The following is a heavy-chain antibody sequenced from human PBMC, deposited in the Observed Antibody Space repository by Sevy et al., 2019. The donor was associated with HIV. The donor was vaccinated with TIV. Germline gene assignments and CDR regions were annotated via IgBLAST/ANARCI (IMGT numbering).Heavy chain of an antibody. D-gene: IGHD3-10*02. J-gene: IGHJ4*02. Sequence: GGSLRLSCAASGFTFSDYGMQWVRQATGKGLEWVAVIWNDGSNKYYADSVKGRFTTSRDNSSNTLYLQMNSLRAEDTAVYYCARDVRGEGIRPGDLDYWGQGTLVTVSS. CDR3: ARDVRGEGIRPGDLDY. V-gene: IGHV3-33*01. CDR2: IWNDGSNK. CDR1: GFTFSDYG.